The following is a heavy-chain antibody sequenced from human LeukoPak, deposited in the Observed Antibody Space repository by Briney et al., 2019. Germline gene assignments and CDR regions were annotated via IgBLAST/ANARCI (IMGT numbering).Heavy chain of an antibody. D-gene: IGHD3-9*01. V-gene: IGHV1-2*06. CDR2: INPDNGNT. CDR3: ASHTRDILTGYYNSVDY. J-gene: IGHJ4*02. CDR1: GYTFTGYA. Sequence: ASVKVSCKASGYTFTGYAMHWVRQAPGQGLEWMGRINPDNGNTKYSQKFQGRVTITRDTSISTAYMELSRLRSEDTAVYYCASHTRDILTGYYNSVDYWGQGTLVTVSS.